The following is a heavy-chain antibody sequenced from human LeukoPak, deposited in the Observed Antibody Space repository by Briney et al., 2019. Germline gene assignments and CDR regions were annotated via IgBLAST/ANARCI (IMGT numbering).Heavy chain of an antibody. CDR3: ARDVRLRGPAGYYYGMDV. D-gene: IGHD2/OR15-2a*01. CDR2: IYYSGST. J-gene: IGHJ6*02. Sequence: SETLSLTCTVSGGSISSYYWSWIRQPPGKGLEWIGYIYYSGSTNYSPSLKSRVTISVDTSKNQFSLKLSSVTAADTAVYYCARDVRLRGPAGYYYGMDVWGQGTTVTVSS. CDR1: GGSISSYY. V-gene: IGHV4-59*01.